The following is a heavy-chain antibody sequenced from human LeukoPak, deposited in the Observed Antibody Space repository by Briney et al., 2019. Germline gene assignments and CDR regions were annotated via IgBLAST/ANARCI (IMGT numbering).Heavy chain of an antibody. CDR1: GYTFTTYY. CDR2: LNPSSGST. D-gene: IGHD3-22*01. CDR3: ARDGEYYDSSGSYFDY. J-gene: IGHJ4*02. V-gene: IGHV1-46*01. Sequence: ASVKVSCKASGYTFTTYYMHWVRQAPGQRLEWMGILNPSSGSTSYAQRFQGRVTMTRDTSTSTFYMELRSLKSEDTAVYYCARDGEYYDSSGSYFDYWGQGTAVTVSS.